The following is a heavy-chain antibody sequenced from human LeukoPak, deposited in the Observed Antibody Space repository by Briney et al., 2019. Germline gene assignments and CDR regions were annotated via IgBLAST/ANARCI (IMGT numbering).Heavy chain of an antibody. V-gene: IGHV1-2*02. CDR2: INPYSGDT. J-gene: IGHJ6*02. Sequence: ASVKVSCKASGYTFTGYFMHWVRQAPGQALEWMGWINPYSGDTNYAQKFQGRVTMTRDTSISTAFMELSRLRSDDTAVYYCARGKDHYYDSSGYPDYYYYTMDVWGQGTTVTVSS. D-gene: IGHD3-22*01. CDR3: ARGKDHYYDSSGYPDYYYYTMDV. CDR1: GYTFTGYF.